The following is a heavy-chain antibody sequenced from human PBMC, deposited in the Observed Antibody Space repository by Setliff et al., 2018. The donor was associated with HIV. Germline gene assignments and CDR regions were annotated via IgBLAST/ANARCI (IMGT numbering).Heavy chain of an antibody. CDR1: GYTFTSYG. V-gene: IGHV1-18*01. J-gene: IGHJ3*02. CDR3: ARVVLVPAAILVGAFDI. CDR2: ISAYNGNT. Sequence: ASVKVSCKASGYTFTSYGISWVRQAPGQGLEWMGWISAYNGNTNYAQKLQGRVTMTTDTSTSTAYMELRSLRADDTAVYDCARVVLVPAAILVGAFDIWGQGTMVTVSS. D-gene: IGHD2-2*02.